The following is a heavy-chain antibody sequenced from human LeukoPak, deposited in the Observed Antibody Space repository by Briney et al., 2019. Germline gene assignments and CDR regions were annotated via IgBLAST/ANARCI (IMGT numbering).Heavy chain of an antibody. CDR3: ARDSGYDYVWGSYRNPGYFDY. D-gene: IGHD3-16*02. V-gene: IGHV3-11*06. Sequence: GGSLRLSCAASGFTFSDYYMSWIRQAPGKGLEWVSYISSSSSYTNYADSVKGRFTISRDNAKNSLYLQMNSLRAEDTAVYYCARDSGYDYVWGSYRNPGYFDYWGQGTLVTVSS. CDR2: ISSSSSYT. J-gene: IGHJ4*02. CDR1: GFTFSDYY.